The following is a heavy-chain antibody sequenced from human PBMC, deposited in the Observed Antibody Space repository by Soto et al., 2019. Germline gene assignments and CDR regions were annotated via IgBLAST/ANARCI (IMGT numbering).Heavy chain of an antibody. Sequence: QVQLVESGGGVVQPGRSLRLSCAASGFTFSSYAMHWVRQAPGKGLEWVAVISYDGSNKYYADSVKGRFTISRDNSKNTLYLQMNSLRAEDTAVYYCARFKGCSGGSCYSYFDSWGQGTLVTVSS. CDR2: ISYDGSNK. D-gene: IGHD2-15*01. V-gene: IGHV3-30-3*01. CDR1: GFTFSSYA. J-gene: IGHJ4*02. CDR3: ARFKGCSGGSCYSYFDS.